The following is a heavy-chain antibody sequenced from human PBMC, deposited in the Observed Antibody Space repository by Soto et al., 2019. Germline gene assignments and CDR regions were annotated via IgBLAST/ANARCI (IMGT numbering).Heavy chain of an antibody. CDR3: ARSPPRVERNNYAGGWFDP. CDR2: MNPNSGNT. CDR1: GYTFTSYD. J-gene: IGHJ5*02. Sequence: ASVKVSCKASGYTFTSYDINWVRQATGQGLEWMGWMNPNSGNTGYPQKFQGRVTMTRNTSISTAYMELSSLRFEDTAVYYCARSPPRVERNNYAGGWFDPWGQGTLVTVSS. D-gene: IGHD4-4*01. V-gene: IGHV1-8*01.